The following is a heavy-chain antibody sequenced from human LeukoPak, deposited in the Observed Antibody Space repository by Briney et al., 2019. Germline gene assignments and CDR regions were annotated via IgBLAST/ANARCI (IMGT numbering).Heavy chain of an antibody. D-gene: IGHD3-22*01. CDR1: GGSISSYY. J-gene: IGHJ3*02. V-gene: IGHV4-4*07. CDR2: IYTSGST. CDR3: ARDHLNYYDSSGLRGDAFDI. Sequence: PSETLSLTCTVSGGSISSYYWSWIRQPAGKGLEWIGRIYTSGSTNYNPSLKSRVTMSVDTSKNQFSLKLSSVTAADTAVYYCARDHLNYYDSSGLRGDAFDIWGQGTMVTVSS.